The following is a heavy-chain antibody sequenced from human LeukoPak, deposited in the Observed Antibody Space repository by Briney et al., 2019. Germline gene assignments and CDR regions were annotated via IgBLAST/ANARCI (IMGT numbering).Heavy chain of an antibody. V-gene: IGHV3-23*01. CDR1: GFTFGNYA. CDR2: ISASGGST. CDR3: AKAVRALSTPFDY. J-gene: IGHJ4*02. Sequence: AGGSLSLSCAASGFTFGNYAINWVRQAPGKGLEWVSVISASGGSTFYADSVKGRFTISRDNSKNTVYLQMSSLRADDTGLYYCAKAVRALSTPFDYWGQGTLVTVSS. D-gene: IGHD3-16*02.